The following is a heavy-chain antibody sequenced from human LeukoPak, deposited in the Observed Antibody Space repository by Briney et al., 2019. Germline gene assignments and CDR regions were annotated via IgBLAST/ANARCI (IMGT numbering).Heavy chain of an antibody. Sequence: ASVKVSCKTSGYTFTSYDINWVRQVTGQGLEWVGGMDGNSGKTAYAQNFLGRVTITRNTSISTAYMELSSLRSEDTVVYYCARLYYYASSGYDALDIWGQGTMVAVSS. CDR1: GYTFTSYD. D-gene: IGHD3-22*01. CDR3: ARLYYYASSGYDALDI. V-gene: IGHV1-8*01. J-gene: IGHJ3*02. CDR2: MDGNSGKT.